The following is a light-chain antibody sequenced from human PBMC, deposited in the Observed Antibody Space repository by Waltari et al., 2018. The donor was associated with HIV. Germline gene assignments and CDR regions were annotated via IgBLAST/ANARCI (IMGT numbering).Light chain of an antibody. CDR1: SSDVGSYNL. CDR3: CSYAGSSPYVV. Sequence: QSALTQPASVSGSPGQSITISCTGTSSDVGSYNLVSWYQQHPGKAPKFMIYEVSKRPSGVSNRFSGSKSGNTASLTISGLQAEDEADYYCCSYAGSSPYVVFGGGTKLTVL. CDR2: EVS. V-gene: IGLV2-23*02. J-gene: IGLJ2*01.